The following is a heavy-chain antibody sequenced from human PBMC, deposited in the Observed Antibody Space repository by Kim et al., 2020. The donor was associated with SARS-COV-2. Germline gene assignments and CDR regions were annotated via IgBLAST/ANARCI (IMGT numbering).Heavy chain of an antibody. J-gene: IGHJ4*02. CDR1: GFTFGDYA. V-gene: IGHV3-49*03. CDR3: TRARKGYCSGGSCYFSSGGSVYFDY. D-gene: IGHD2-15*01. Sequence: GGSLRLSCTASGFTFGDYAMSWFRQAPGKGQEWVGFIRSKAYGGTTEYAASVKGRFTISRDDSKSIAYLQMNSLKTEDTAVYYCTRARKGYCSGGSCYFSSGGSVYFDYWGQGTRVTVSS. CDR2: IRSKAYGGTT.